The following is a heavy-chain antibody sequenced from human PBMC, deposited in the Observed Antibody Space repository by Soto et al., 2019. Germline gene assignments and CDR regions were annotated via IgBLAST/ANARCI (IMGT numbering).Heavy chain of an antibody. D-gene: IGHD2-2*03. CDR3: AQAMDIYYYGMDV. CDR1: GFTFSSYS. Sequence: LRLACAASGFTFSSYSMNWVRQAPGKGLEWVSSISSSSSYIYYADSVKGRFTISRDNAKNSLYLQMNSLRAEDTAVYYCAQAMDIYYYGMDVWGQGTTVTVSS. V-gene: IGHV3-21*01. J-gene: IGHJ6*02. CDR2: ISSSSSYI.